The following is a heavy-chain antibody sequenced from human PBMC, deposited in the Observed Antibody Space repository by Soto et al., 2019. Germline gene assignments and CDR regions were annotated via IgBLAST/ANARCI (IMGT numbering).Heavy chain of an antibody. CDR3: ASSLPFYDSSGYFFDY. CDR1: GGSISSGGYY. D-gene: IGHD3-22*01. J-gene: IGHJ4*02. CDR2: IYYSGST. Sequence: SETLSLTCTVSGGSISSGGYYWSWIRQHPGKGLEWIGYIYYSGSTYYNPSLKSRVTISVDTSKNQFPLKLSSVTAADTAVFYCASSLPFYDSSGYFFDYWGQGTLVTVSS. V-gene: IGHV4-31*03.